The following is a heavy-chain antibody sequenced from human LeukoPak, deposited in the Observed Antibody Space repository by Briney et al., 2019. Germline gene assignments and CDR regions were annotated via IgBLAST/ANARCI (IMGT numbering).Heavy chain of an antibody. D-gene: IGHD3-10*01. CDR2: IYSGGTT. Sequence: GGSLILSCAASGFTVSSNYMSWVRQAPGKGLEWVSVIYSGGTTYYADSVKGRFTISRDNSKNTLYLQMNSLRAEDTAVYYCARNREYPRKWGMDVWGQGTTVTVSS. CDR1: GFTVSSNY. J-gene: IGHJ6*02. CDR3: ARNREYPRKWGMDV. V-gene: IGHV3-53*01.